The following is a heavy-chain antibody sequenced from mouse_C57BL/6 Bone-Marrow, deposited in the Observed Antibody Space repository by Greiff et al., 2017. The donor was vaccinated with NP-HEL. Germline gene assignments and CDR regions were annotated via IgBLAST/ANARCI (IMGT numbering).Heavy chain of an antibody. CDR1: GYTFTSYG. CDR3: AGWDYYGSGYYFEY. D-gene: IGHD1-1*01. CDR2: IYPRSGNT. Sequence: VQLQQSGAELARPGASVKLSCKASGYTFTSYGISWVKQRTGQGLEWIGEIYPRSGNTYYNEKFKGKATLTADKSSSTAYMELRSLTSEDSAVFFCAGWDYYGSGYYFEYWGQGTTLTVSS. V-gene: IGHV1-81*01. J-gene: IGHJ2*01.